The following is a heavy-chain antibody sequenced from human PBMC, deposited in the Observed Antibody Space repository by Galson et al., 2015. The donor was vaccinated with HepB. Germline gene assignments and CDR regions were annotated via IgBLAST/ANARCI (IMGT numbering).Heavy chain of an antibody. CDR1: GDSVSSNSAS. V-gene: IGHV6-1*01. J-gene: IGHJ4*02. Sequence: CAISGDSVSSNSASWNWIRQSPSRGLEWLGRTYYRSKWYTDYEFFVESRITVNPDTSRNHFSLQLNSVTPEDTAVYYCVRDGGFLSTLWYGFNCWGQGTLVTVSS. CDR3: VRDGGFLSTLWYGFNC. CDR2: TYYRSKWYT. D-gene: IGHD2-21*01.